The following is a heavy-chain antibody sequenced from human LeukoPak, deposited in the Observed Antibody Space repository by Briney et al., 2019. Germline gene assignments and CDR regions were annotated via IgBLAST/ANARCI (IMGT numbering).Heavy chain of an antibody. Sequence: PSETLSLTCTVSGGSINGYYWNWIRQPPGKGLEWIGYISYSGTINYNPSLKSRVTISVDTSKNQFSLKLTSVTAADTATYYCARGDDYKSTYFEPWGQGTLVTVSS. CDR1: GGSINGYY. CDR2: ISYSGTI. V-gene: IGHV4-59*01. J-gene: IGHJ5*02. D-gene: IGHD4/OR15-4a*01. CDR3: ARGDDYKSTYFEP.